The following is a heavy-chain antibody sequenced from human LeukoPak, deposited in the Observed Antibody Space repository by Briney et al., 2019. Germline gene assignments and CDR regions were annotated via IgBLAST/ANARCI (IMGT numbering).Heavy chain of an antibody. D-gene: IGHD4-17*01. V-gene: IGHV3-30-3*01. CDR2: ISYDGSNK. J-gene: IGHJ4*02. CDR3: ARDSTVTTGVPDY. CDR1: GFTFSSYA. Sequence: GGSLRLSCAASGFTFSSYAMHWVRQAPGKGLEWVAVISYDGSNKYYADSVKGRFTISRDNSKNTLYLQMNSLRAEDTAVYYCARDSTVTTGVPDYWGQGTLVTVSS.